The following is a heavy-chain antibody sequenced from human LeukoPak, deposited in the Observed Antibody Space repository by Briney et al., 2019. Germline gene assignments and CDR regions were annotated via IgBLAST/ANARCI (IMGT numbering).Heavy chain of an antibody. Sequence: SETLSLTCTVSGDSINSGTSYWSWIRQPAGKGLDWIGRIYTTGNTNYNPSLWRRVTISVDTSKNQFSLRLNSVTAADTAVYFCARDRSYYSDSGTAFWGQGPLVTVSS. CDR1: GDSINSGTSY. V-gene: IGHV4-61*02. CDR3: ARDRSYYSDSGTAF. J-gene: IGHJ4*02. CDR2: IYTTGNT. D-gene: IGHD3-22*01.